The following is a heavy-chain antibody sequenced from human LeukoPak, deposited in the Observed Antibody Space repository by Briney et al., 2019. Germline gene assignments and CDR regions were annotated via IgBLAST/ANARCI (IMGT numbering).Heavy chain of an antibody. J-gene: IGHJ4*02. V-gene: IGHV3-30*18. CDR1: GFTFSSYG. CDR3: AKDSNAYHDILTGPSFDY. CDR2: ISYDGSNK. D-gene: IGHD3-9*01. Sequence: GGSLRLSCAASGFTFSSYGMHWVRQAPGKGLEWVAVISYDGSNKYYADSVKGRFTISRDNSKNTLYLQMNSLRAEDTAVYYCAKDSNAYHDILTGPSFDYWGQGTLVTVSS.